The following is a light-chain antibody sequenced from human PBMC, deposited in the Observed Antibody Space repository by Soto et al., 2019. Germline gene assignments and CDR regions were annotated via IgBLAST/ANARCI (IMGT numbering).Light chain of an antibody. Sequence: QPVLTQPPSASGTPGQRVTISCSGTYSNIGSNYVYWYQQLPGTAPKLLIYSNNQRPSGVPDRFSGSKSGTSASLAISGLRSDDEADYYCAAWDDSLRGLVFGGGTKLTVL. J-gene: IGLJ3*02. CDR1: YSNIGSNY. CDR3: AAWDDSLRGLV. CDR2: SNN. V-gene: IGLV1-47*02.